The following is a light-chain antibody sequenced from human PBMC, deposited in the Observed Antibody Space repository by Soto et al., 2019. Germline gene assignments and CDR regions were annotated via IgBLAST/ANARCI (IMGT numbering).Light chain of an antibody. CDR2: RTS. CDR3: QQYNNWPRAT. J-gene: IGKJ4*01. Sequence: DIVMTQSPATLSVSPGERATLSCRASQSISSNLAWYQQKPGQAPRLLMFRTSSRDTGFPARFSGSGSGTEFNLTISSLQSEDFGVYYCQQYNNWPRATVGGGTKVDIK. CDR1: QSISSN. V-gene: IGKV3-15*01.